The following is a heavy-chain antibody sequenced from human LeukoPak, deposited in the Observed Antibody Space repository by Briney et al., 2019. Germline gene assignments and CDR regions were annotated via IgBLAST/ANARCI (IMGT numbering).Heavy chain of an antibody. D-gene: IGHD3-10*01. V-gene: IGHV3-30-3*01. Sequence: GGSLRLSCEASGFTFSNYAIHYVRQAPGKGLEWVAVISYDGSNKYYADSVRGRFTISRDNSKSTLYLQMNSLRPEDTAVYYCARYRSPDYYGSGKSSPDYWGQETLVTVSS. CDR3: ARYRSPDYYGSGKSSPDY. CDR1: GFTFSNYA. CDR2: ISYDGSNK. J-gene: IGHJ4*02.